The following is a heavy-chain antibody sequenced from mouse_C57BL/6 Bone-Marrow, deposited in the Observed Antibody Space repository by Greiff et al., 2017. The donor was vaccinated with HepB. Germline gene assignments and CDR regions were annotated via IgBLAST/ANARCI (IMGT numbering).Heavy chain of an antibody. V-gene: IGHV14-4*01. CDR1: GFNIKDDY. CDR2: IDPENGDT. J-gene: IGHJ4*01. Sequence: EVQLQQSGAELVRPGASVKLSCTASGFNIKDDYMHWVKQRPEQGLEWIGWIDPENGDTEYASKFQGKATITAYKSSNTAYLQLSSLTSEDTAVYYCTTDAMDYWGQGTSVTVSS. CDR3: TTDAMDY.